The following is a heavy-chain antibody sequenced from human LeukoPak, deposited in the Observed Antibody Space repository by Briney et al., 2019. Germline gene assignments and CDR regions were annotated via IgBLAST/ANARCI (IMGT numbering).Heavy chain of an antibody. J-gene: IGHJ4*02. CDR1: GFTFSSYA. CDR2: ISSSSSYI. D-gene: IGHD3-22*01. Sequence: GGSLRLSCAASGFTFSSYAMSWVRQAPGKGLEWVSSISSSSSYIYYADSVKGRFTISRDNAKNSLYLQMNSLRAEDTAVYYCARLPYYYDSSGFDYWGQGTLVTVSS. V-gene: IGHV3-21*01. CDR3: ARLPYYYDSSGFDY.